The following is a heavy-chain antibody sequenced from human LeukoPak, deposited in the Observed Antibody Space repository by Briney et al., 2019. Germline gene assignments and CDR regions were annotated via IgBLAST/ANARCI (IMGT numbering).Heavy chain of an antibody. D-gene: IGHD3-22*01. J-gene: IGHJ4*02. CDR2: INPNSGGT. Sequence: ASVKVSCKASGYTFTGYYMHWVRQAPGQGLEWMGWINPNSGGTSYAQKFQGRVTMTRDTSISTAYMELSRLRSDDTAVYYCARAAPYYYDSSGYYNYWGQGTLVTVSS. CDR1: GYTFTGYY. V-gene: IGHV1-2*02. CDR3: ARAAPYYYDSSGYYNY.